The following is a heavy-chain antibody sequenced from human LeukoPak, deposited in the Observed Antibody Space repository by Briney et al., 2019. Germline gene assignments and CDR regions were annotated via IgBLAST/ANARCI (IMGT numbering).Heavy chain of an antibody. CDR2: IFSDGST. CDR3: ARVMTAITNWFDP. V-gene: IGHV3-66*01. Sequence: GGSLRLSCAASGFTVSSNYVSWVRQAPGMGLEWVSVIFSDGSTYYADSVKGRFTISRDNSKNTLYLQMNNLRAEDTAVYYCARVMTAITNWFDPWGQGTLVAVSS. J-gene: IGHJ5*02. D-gene: IGHD2-21*02. CDR1: GFTVSSNY.